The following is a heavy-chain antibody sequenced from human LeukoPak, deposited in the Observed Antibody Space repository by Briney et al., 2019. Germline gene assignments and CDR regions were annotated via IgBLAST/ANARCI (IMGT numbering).Heavy chain of an antibody. CDR1: GFTFSDYY. J-gene: IGHJ6*02. CDR2: ISSSGSTI. V-gene: IGHV3-11*01. CDR3: ATSRDYGDYYYYYGMDV. D-gene: IGHD4-17*01. Sequence: GGSLRLSRAASGFTFSDYYMSWIRQAPGKGLEWVSYISSSGSTIYYADSVKGRFTISRDNAKNSLYLQMNSLRAEDTAVYYCATSRDYGDYYYYYGMDVWGQGTTVTVSS.